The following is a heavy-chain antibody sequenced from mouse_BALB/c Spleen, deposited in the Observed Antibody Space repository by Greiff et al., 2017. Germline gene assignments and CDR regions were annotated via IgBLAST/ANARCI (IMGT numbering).Heavy chain of an antibody. V-gene: IGHV7-3*02. CDR3: ARDGTTAFYAMDY. D-gene: IGHD1-2*01. CDR1: GFTFTDYY. J-gene: IGHJ4*01. Sequence: EVQLVESGGGLVQPGGSLRLSCATSGFTFTDYYMSWVRQPPGKALEWLGFIRNKANGYTTEYSVSVKGRFTISRDNSQSILYLQMNTLRAEDSATYYCARDGTTAFYAMDYWGQGTSVTVSS. CDR2: IRNKANGYTT.